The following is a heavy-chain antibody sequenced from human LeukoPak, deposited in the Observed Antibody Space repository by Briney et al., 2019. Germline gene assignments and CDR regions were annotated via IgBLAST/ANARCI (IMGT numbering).Heavy chain of an antibody. Sequence: GGSLRLSCAASGFTFSSYTMNWVRQAPGKGLEWVSSISSSSSYIYYADSMKGRFTISRDNAKNSLYLQMNSLRAEDTAVYYCARASSSWYYFDYWGQGTLVTVSS. J-gene: IGHJ4*02. D-gene: IGHD6-13*01. CDR2: ISSSSSYI. CDR3: ARASSSWYYFDY. V-gene: IGHV3-21*01. CDR1: GFTFSSYT.